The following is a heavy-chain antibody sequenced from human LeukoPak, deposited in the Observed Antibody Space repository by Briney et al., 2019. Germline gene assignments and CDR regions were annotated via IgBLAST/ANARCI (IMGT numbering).Heavy chain of an antibody. CDR1: GYTFTSYY. J-gene: IGHJ3*02. Sequence: GASVKVSCKASGYTFTSYYMHWVRQAPGQGLEWMGIINPSGVSTSYAQKFQGRVTMTRDMSTSTVYMELSSLRSEDTAVYYCASRGLISDAFDTWGQGTMVTVSS. V-gene: IGHV1-46*01. CDR2: INPSGVST. CDR3: ASRGLISDAFDT. D-gene: IGHD3-16*01.